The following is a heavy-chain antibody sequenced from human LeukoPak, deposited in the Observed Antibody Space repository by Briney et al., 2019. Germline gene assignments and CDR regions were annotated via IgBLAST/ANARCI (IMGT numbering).Heavy chain of an antibody. V-gene: IGHV3-23*01. J-gene: IGHJ4*02. Sequence: PGGSLRLSCAASGFTFSSYAMSWVRQAPGKGLEWVSAISGSGGSTYYADSVKGRFTISRDNSKNTLYLQMNSLRAEDTPVYYCAKGTYYDFWSGYYEWGQGTLVTVSS. D-gene: IGHD3-3*01. CDR3: AKGTYYDFWSGYYE. CDR2: ISGSGGST. CDR1: GFTFSSYA.